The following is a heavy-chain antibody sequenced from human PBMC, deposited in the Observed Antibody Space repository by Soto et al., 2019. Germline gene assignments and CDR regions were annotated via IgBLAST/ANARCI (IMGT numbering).Heavy chain of an antibody. CDR1: GFTFSSYA. J-gene: IGHJ6*02. Sequence: GGSLRLSCAASGFTFSSYAMHWVRQAPGKGLEWVAVISYDGSNKYYADSVKGRFTISRDNSKNTLYLQMNSLRAEDTAVYYCARAPGATAPYYYYGMDVWGQGTTVTVSS. V-gene: IGHV3-30-3*01. CDR3: ARAPGATAPYYYYGMDV. CDR2: ISYDGSNK. D-gene: IGHD1-26*01.